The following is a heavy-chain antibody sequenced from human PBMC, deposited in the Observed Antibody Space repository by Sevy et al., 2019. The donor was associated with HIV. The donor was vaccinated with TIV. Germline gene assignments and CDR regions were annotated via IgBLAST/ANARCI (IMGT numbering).Heavy chain of an antibody. Sequence: GGSLRLSCAASGFTFSSYSMSWVRQAPGKGLEWVSAISGSGGSTYYADSVKGRFTISRDNSKNTLYLQMNRLRAEDTAVYYCAKAYSKIVATILDWGQGTLVTVSS. CDR3: AKAYSKIVATILD. CDR1: GFTFSSYS. D-gene: IGHD5-12*01. J-gene: IGHJ4*02. CDR2: ISGSGGST. V-gene: IGHV3-23*01.